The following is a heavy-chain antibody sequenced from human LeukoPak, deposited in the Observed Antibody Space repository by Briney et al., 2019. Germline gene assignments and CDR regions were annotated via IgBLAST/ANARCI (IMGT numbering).Heavy chain of an antibody. J-gene: IGHJ4*02. Sequence: ASVKVSCKASGYTFTSYYMHWVRQAPGQGLEWMGIINPSGGSTSYAQKFQGRVTMTRDMSTSTVYMELSSLRSEDTAVYYCARDHTWTMVLRGGAFDYWGQGTLVTVSS. V-gene: IGHV1-46*01. D-gene: IGHD3-10*01. CDR3: ARDHTWTMVLRGGAFDY. CDR1: GYTFTSYY. CDR2: INPSGGST.